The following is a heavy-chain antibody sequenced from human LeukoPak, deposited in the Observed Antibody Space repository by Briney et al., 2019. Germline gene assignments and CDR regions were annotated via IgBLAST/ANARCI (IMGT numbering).Heavy chain of an antibody. D-gene: IGHD6-19*01. J-gene: IGHJ6*03. CDR2: INTNTGNP. CDR1: GYTFTSHV. Sequence: ASVKVSCKASGYTFTSHVMNWVRQAPGQGLEWLGWINTNTGNPTYAQAFTGRFVFSLDTSVSTTYLQISSLKAEDTAVYYCSRLIAVPDSAFSDYYYYYYMDVWGKGTTVTVSS. V-gene: IGHV7-4-1*02. CDR3: SRLIAVPDSAFSDYYYYYYMDV.